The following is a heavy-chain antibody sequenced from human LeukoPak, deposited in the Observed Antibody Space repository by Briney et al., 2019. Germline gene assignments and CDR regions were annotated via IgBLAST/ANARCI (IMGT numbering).Heavy chain of an antibody. Sequence: PGGSLRLSCEASGFTFSSYSMNWVRQAPGKGLEWVGFIRSKVYGGTPEYAASVKGRFTISRDDSQGIAYLQMNSLKTEDTAVYYCTRDQTPYYWGQGTLVTVSS. J-gene: IGHJ4*02. CDR2: IRSKVYGGTP. CDR1: GFTFSSYS. V-gene: IGHV3-49*04. CDR3: TRDQTPYY.